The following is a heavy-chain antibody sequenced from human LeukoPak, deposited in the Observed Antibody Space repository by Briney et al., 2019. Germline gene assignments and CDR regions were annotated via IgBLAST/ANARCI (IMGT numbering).Heavy chain of an antibody. CDR3: ARDSGWPSDY. CDR2: ISGNGGRT. CDR1: GFTFSSYA. J-gene: IGHJ4*02. Sequence: GGSLGLSCAASGFTFSSYAMSWVRQAPGKGLEWVSAISGNGGRTYYGDSVKGRFTISRDNSKNTLYLQMNSLRAEDTAVYYCARDSGWPSDYWGQGTLVTVSS. D-gene: IGHD6-19*01. V-gene: IGHV3-23*01.